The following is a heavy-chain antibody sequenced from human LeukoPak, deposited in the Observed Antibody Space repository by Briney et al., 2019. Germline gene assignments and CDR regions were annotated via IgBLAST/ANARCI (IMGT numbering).Heavy chain of an antibody. Sequence: PGGSLRLSCAASGFTFSSYWMHWVRQAPGKGLVWVSRINSDGSSTSYADSVKGRFTISRDNAKNTLYLQMNSLRAEDTAVYYCARDLSYYDSSGYYPRDAFDTWGQGTMVTVSS. CDR3: ARDLSYYDSSGYYPRDAFDT. CDR1: GFTFSSYW. J-gene: IGHJ3*02. V-gene: IGHV3-74*01. CDR2: INSDGSST. D-gene: IGHD3-22*01.